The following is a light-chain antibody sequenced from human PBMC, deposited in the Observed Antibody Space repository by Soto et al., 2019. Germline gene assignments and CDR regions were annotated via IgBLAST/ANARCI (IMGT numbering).Light chain of an antibody. CDR2: RDY. CDR1: GSNIGSYT. J-gene: IGLJ2*01. V-gene: IGLV1-44*01. CDR3: AAWDESLNGVL. Sequence: QSVLTQPPSASGTPGQRVTISCSGSGSNIGSYTVTWYQHLPGAAPRVLIYRDYERPSGVPDRISGSKSGTSASLTLSGLQSEDEADYYCAAWDESLNGVLFGGWTKLTVL.